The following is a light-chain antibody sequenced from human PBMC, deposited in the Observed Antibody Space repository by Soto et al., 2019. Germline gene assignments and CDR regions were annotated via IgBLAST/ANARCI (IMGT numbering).Light chain of an antibody. Sequence: QSVLTQPPSASGTPGQRVTVSCSGSRSNIGSHPVHWYQQLPGTAPKLLIFNKNLRPLGVPDRFSGSKSGTSASLAISGLQSEDEADYYCSSFTSTSSFVFGTGTKLTVL. CDR2: NKN. CDR3: SSFTSTSSFV. J-gene: IGLJ1*01. CDR1: RSNIGSHP. V-gene: IGLV1-44*01.